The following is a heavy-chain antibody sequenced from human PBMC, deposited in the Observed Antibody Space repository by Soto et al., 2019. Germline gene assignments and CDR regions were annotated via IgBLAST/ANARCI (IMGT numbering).Heavy chain of an antibody. V-gene: IGHV3-30*18. Sequence: PGGSLRLSCAASGFTFSSYGMHWVRQAPGKGLEWVAVISYDGSNKYYADSVKGRFTISRDNSKNTPYLQMNSLRAEDTAVYYCAKDSGSSSWLYYFDYWGQGTLVTVSS. D-gene: IGHD6-13*01. CDR1: GFTFSSYG. CDR2: ISYDGSNK. J-gene: IGHJ4*02. CDR3: AKDSGSSSWLYYFDY.